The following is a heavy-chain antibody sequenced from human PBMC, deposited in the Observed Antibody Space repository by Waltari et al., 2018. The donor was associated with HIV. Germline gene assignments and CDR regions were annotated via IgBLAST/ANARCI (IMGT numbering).Heavy chain of an antibody. Sequence: QVQLVQSGAEVKKPGASVKVSCKVSGYTLTDLSMHWVRPAPGKGLEWMGGFDPEDGETIYAQKFQGRVTMTEDTSTDTAYMELSSLRSEDTAVYYCATLGYCSGGSCYSSSERNYWGQGTLVTVSS. CDR3: ATLGYCSGGSCYSSSERNY. CDR1: GYTLTDLS. CDR2: FDPEDGET. J-gene: IGHJ4*02. D-gene: IGHD2-15*01. V-gene: IGHV1-24*01.